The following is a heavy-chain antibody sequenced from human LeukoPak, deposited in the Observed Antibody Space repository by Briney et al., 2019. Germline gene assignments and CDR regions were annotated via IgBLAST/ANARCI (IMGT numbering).Heavy chain of an antibody. Sequence: GGSLRLSCAASGFTFSSYGMHWVRQAPGKGLEWVAVISYDGSNKYYAVSVKGRFTISRDNSKNTLYLQMNSLRADDTAVYYCAKDRAAVRGAPEYCDHWGQGTLVTVSS. CDR3: AKDRAAVRGAPEYCDH. CDR2: ISYDGSNK. V-gene: IGHV3-30*18. D-gene: IGHD3-10*01. J-gene: IGHJ4*02. CDR1: GFTFSSYG.